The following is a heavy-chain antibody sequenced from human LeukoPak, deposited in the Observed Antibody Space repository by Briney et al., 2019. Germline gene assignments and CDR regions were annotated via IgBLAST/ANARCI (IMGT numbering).Heavy chain of an antibody. CDR1: GYSFTSYY. CDR2: INPSGGST. V-gene: IGHV1-46*01. J-gene: IGHJ5*02. D-gene: IGHD6-6*01. Sequence: GESLKISCKGSGYSFTSYYMHWVRQAPGQGLEWMGIINPSGGSTSYAQKFQGRVTMTRDTSTSTVYMELSSLRSEDTAVYYCARFPRYSSSSEVWIDPWGQGTLVTVSS. CDR3: ARFPRYSSSSEVWIDP.